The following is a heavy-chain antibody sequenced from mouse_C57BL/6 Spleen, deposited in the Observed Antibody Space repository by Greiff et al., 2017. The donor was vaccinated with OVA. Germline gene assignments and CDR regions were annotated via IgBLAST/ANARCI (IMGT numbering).Heavy chain of an antibody. CDR3: AASGTDAMDY. CDR2: IYPGDGDP. D-gene: IGHD4-1*01. J-gene: IGHJ4*01. V-gene: IGHV1-82*01. Sequence: VQLQQSGPELVKPGASVKISCKASGYAFSSSWMNWVKQRPGKGLEWIGRIYPGDGDPNYNGKFKGKATLTADKSSSTAYMQLSSLTSEDSAVYFCAASGTDAMDYWGQGTSVTVSS. CDR1: GYAFSSSW.